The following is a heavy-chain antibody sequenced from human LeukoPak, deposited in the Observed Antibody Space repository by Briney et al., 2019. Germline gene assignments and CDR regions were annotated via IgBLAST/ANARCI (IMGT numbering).Heavy chain of an antibody. V-gene: IGHV4-34*01. CDR2: INHSGST. J-gene: IGHJ3*02. Sequence: SETLSLTCAVYGVPFSCYYWRWIRQPPGKGLEWIGGINHSGSTNYNPPLKSRVTIAVDTSKNQCSLKLTSVPAADTAVYYCARHLVRQWLWLSAFDIWGQGTTVTVSS. D-gene: IGHD6-19*01. CDR3: ARHLVRQWLWLSAFDI. CDR1: GVPFSCYY.